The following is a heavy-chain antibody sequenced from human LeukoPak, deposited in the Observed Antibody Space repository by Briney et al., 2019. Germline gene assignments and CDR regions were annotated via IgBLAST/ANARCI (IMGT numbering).Heavy chain of an antibody. CDR3: ATKNLFHL. CDR1: GYALNELS. Sequence: TSVKASCKVSGYALNELSIHWVRQAPGKGLEWVGGIDREDGQSIYAQNFQGRVSLTDDTSAQTAYMEVTSLRSEDTAVYYCATKNLFHLWGQGTLVTVSS. J-gene: IGHJ5*02. D-gene: IGHD1-14*01. V-gene: IGHV1-24*01. CDR2: IDREDGQS.